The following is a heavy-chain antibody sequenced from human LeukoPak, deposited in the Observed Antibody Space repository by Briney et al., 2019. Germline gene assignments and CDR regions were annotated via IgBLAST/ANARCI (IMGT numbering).Heavy chain of an antibody. Sequence: SETLSLTCTVSGGSISSYYWSWIRQPPGKGLEWIGYIYYSGSTNYNPSLKSRVTISVDTSKNQFSLKLSSATAADTAVYYCARGCSGGSCYPSSRYYYYYYMDVWGKGTTVTVSS. CDR1: GGSISSYY. V-gene: IGHV4-59*01. CDR2: IYYSGST. J-gene: IGHJ6*03. D-gene: IGHD2-15*01. CDR3: ARGCSGGSCYPSSRYYYYYYMDV.